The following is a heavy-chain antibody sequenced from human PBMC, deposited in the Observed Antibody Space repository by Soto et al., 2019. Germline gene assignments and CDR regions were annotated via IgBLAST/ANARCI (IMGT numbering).Heavy chain of an antibody. CDR3: ARSDIVLMVYAW. D-gene: IGHD2-8*01. CDR2: IYYSGST. J-gene: IGHJ4*02. CDR1: GGSISSGGYY. Sequence: QVQLQESGPGLVKPSQTLSLTCTVSGGSISSGGYYWSWIRQHPGKGLEWIGYIYYSGSTYYNPSLKSRVTISVDTSKNQFYLKLSSVTAADTAVYYCARSDIVLMVYAWWGQGTLVTVSS. V-gene: IGHV4-31*03.